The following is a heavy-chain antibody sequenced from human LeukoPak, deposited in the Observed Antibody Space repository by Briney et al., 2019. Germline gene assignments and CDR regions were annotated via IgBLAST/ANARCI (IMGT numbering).Heavy chain of an antibody. CDR1: GFTFIDYD. J-gene: IGHJ4*02. CDR2: ISIRGDT. CDR3: ARDSRYDILTGYYPISYFDY. Sequence: PGGSLRLSCAASGFTFIDYDMHWVRQVLGKGLEWVSAISIRGDTHYSGSVKGRFPISRANSESSLYLQMTSLRADDTAVYYCARDSRYDILTGYYPISYFDYWGQGTLVTVSS. D-gene: IGHD3-9*01. V-gene: IGHV3-13*01.